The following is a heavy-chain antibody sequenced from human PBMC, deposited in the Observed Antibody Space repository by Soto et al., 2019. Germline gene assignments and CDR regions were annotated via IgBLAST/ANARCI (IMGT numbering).Heavy chain of an antibody. J-gene: IGHJ4*02. D-gene: IGHD7-27*01. CDR1: GFTFSSYW. CDR2: IKDDGSER. V-gene: IGHV3-7*01. CDR3: ARDFLGY. Sequence: EVPLVESGGGLVQPGGSLRLSCAASGFTFSSYWMSWVRQAPGKGLEWVASIKDDGSERNYVDSVKGRFTISRDNAKNSLYLQMDSLRGEDTAVYYCARDFLGYWGQGTLVTVSS.